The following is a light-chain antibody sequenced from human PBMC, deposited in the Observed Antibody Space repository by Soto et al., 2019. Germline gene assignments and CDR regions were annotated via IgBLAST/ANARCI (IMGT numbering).Light chain of an antibody. Sequence: QSALTQPASVSGSPGQSITISCTGTSGDVGPYNYVSWYQQHPGKAPKLIIYEVTNRPSGVSNRFSGSKSGNTASLIISGLQAEDEADYYCSSYAAGRIWVFGGGTKVTVL. CDR2: EVT. V-gene: IGLV2-14*01. CDR1: SGDVGPYNY. CDR3: SSYAAGRIWV. J-gene: IGLJ3*02.